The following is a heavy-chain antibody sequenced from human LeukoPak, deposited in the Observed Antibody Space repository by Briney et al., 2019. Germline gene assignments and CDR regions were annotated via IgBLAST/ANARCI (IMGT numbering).Heavy chain of an antibody. J-gene: IGHJ4*02. CDR1: GYTLTELS. CDR2: FDPEDGET. V-gene: IGHV1-24*01. CDR3: ATLGMRGSYRYHIHYFDY. Sequence: ASVKVSFKFSGYTLTELSMHWVRPAPGKGLEWMGGFDPEDGETIYAQKFQGRVTMTEDTSTDTAYMELSSLRSEDTAVYYCATLGMRGSYRYHIHYFDYWGQGTLVTVSS. D-gene: IGHD3-16*02.